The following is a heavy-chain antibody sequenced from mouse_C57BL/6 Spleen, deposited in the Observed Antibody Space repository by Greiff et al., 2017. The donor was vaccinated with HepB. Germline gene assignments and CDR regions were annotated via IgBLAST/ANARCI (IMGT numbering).Heavy chain of an antibody. CDR3: VRHPDYYGSSYDYAMDY. CDR2: IRSKSNNYAT. J-gene: IGHJ4*01. V-gene: IGHV10-1*01. CDR1: GFSFNTYA. Sequence: EVKLEESGGGLVQPKGSLKLSCAASGFSFNTYAMNWVRQAPGKGLEWVARIRSKSNNYATYYADSVKDRFTISRDDSESMLYLQMNNLKTEDTAMYYCVRHPDYYGSSYDYAMDYWGQGTSVTVSS. D-gene: IGHD1-1*01.